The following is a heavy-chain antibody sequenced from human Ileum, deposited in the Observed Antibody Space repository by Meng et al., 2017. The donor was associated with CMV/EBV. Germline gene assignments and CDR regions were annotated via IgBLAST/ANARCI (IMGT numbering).Heavy chain of an antibody. Sequence: SETLSLTCTVSGGSISSSSYYWGWIRQPPGKGLEWIGNIHNGGSTYYNPSLKSRVTISLDTSKNQFSLRLSSATAADTAVYYCAKVAFGWSPKYYFDYWGQGTLVTVSS. CDR3: AKVAFGWSPKYYFDY. D-gene: IGHD6-19*01. J-gene: IGHJ4*02. V-gene: IGHV4-39*07. CDR2: IHNGGST. CDR1: GGSISSSSYY.